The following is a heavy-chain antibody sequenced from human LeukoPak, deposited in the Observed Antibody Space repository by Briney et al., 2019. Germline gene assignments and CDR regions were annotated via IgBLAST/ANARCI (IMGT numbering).Heavy chain of an antibody. CDR2: IYPGDSDT. J-gene: IGHJ4*02. CDR3: ARQMGDDYYDSSGYYYGY. CDR1: GYSFTSYW. D-gene: IGHD3-22*01. V-gene: IGHV5-51*01. Sequence: GESLKISCKGSGYSFTSYWIGWVRQMPGKGLEWMGIIYPGDSDTRYSPSFQGQVTISADKSISTAYLQWSSLKASDTAMYYCARQMGDDYYDSSGYYYGYWGQGTLVTVSS.